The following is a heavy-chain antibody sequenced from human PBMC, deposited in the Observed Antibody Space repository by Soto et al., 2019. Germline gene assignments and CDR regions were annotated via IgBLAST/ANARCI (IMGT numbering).Heavy chain of an antibody. V-gene: IGHV3-33*01. J-gene: IGHJ4*02. D-gene: IGHD5-12*01. CDR2: IWYDGNNK. CDR3: ARGRDGYNPDY. CDR1: GFTFRNYG. Sequence: QVQLVESGGGVVQPGRSLRLSCAASGFTFRNYGMHWVRQAPGKGLEWMAVIWYDGNNKDHADSVKGRFTISRDNSKNTLYLQMNSLRDEDTAVYYCARGRDGYNPDYWGQGTLVTVSS.